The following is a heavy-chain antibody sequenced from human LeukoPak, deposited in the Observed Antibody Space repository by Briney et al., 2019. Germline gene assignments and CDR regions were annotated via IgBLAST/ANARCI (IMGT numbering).Heavy chain of an antibody. J-gene: IGHJ4*02. Sequence: GGSLRLSCSASGFTFSTYDMSWVRQAPGKGLEWVAVISYDGSNKYYADSVKGRFTISRDNSKNTLYLQMNSLRAEDTAVYYCARASSDYGEEVWGQGTLVTVSS. CDR1: GFTFSTYD. D-gene: IGHD4-17*01. V-gene: IGHV3-30-3*01. CDR3: ARASSDYGEEV. CDR2: ISYDGSNK.